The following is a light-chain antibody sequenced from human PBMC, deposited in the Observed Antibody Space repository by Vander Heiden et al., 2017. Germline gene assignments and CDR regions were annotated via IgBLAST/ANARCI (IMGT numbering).Light chain of an antibody. CDR1: SSDVGGFNH. V-gene: IGLV2-11*01. J-gene: IGLJ3*02. CDR3: CSYAATNTWL. CDR2: DVN. Sequence: QSALTQPRAVSGSPGQSVTICCTGTSSDVGGFNHFSWYQQHPGKAPHVIIYDVNKRPAGVPYRFSGSKSCNTASLTISWLQAEDEAGYYCCSYAATNTWLFGGGTKLTVL.